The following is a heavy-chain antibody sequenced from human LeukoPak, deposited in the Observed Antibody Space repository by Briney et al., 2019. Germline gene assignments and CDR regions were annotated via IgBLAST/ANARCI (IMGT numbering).Heavy chain of an antibody. CDR3: ARSSVAAAGYFDY. D-gene: IGHD6-13*01. V-gene: IGHV4-4*02. Sequence: SGTLSLTCAVSGGSISSSNWWSWVRQPPGKGLEWIGEIYHSGSTNYNPSLKSRVTISVDKSKNQFSLKLSSVTAADTAVYYCARSSVAAAGYFDYWGQGTLVTVSS. CDR2: IYHSGST. J-gene: IGHJ4*02. CDR1: GGSISSSNW.